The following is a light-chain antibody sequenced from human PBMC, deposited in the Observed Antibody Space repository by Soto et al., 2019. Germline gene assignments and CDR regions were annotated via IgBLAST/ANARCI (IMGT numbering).Light chain of an antibody. CDR3: QQDNHWPPFT. Sequence: EIVMTQSPATLSVSPGERATLSCRANQSVSNNLAWYQQKPGHPPRRLIYGASTRATVLPARCSGSGSCREVTLTISSLQADDFAIFYCQQDNHWPPFTFGPGTKVDIK. CDR1: QSVSNN. J-gene: IGKJ3*01. CDR2: GAS. V-gene: IGKV3-15*01.